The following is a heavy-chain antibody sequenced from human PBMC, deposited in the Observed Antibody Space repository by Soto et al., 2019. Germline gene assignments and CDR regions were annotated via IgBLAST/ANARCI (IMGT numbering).Heavy chain of an antibody. D-gene: IGHD1-26*01. CDR3: ARERRLRLVGLDAFDI. V-gene: IGHV1-18*01. Sequence: GASVKVSCKASGYTFTSYGISWVRQAPGQGLEWMGWISAYNGNTNYAQKLQGRVTMTTDTSTSTAYMELRSLRSDDTAVYYCARERRLRLVGLDAFDIWGQGTMVTVSS. CDR1: GYTFTSYG. J-gene: IGHJ3*02. CDR2: ISAYNGNT.